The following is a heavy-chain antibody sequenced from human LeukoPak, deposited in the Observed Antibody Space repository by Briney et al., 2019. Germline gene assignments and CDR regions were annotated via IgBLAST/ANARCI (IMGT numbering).Heavy chain of an antibody. J-gene: IGHJ3*02. CDR3: ARDAYPSPTHAFDI. CDR2: IIPIFGTA. CDR1: GYTFTGYY. D-gene: IGHD3-16*01. V-gene: IGHV1-69*06. Sequence: PSASVKVSCKASGYTFTGYYMHWVRQAPGQGLEWMGGIIPIFGTANYAQKFQGRVTITADKSTSTAYMELSSLRSEDTAVYYCARDAYPSPTHAFDIWGQGTMVTVSS.